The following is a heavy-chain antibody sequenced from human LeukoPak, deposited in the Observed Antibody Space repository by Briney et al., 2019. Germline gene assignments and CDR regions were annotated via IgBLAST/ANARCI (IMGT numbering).Heavy chain of an antibody. J-gene: IGHJ4*02. CDR1: GFTFTNFA. D-gene: IGHD6-13*01. Sequence: GGSLRLSCAASGFTFTNFAMHWVRQAPGKGLEWVAFIRYDGSNKYYADSVKGRFTISRDNSKNTLYLQMNSLRAEDTAVYYCAKDGIAASLNFDYWGQGTLVTVSS. V-gene: IGHV3-30*02. CDR2: IRYDGSNK. CDR3: AKDGIAASLNFDY.